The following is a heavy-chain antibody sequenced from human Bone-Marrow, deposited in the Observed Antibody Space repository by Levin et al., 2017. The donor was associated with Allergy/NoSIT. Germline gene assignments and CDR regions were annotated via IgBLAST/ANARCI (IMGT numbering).Heavy chain of an antibody. Sequence: GESLKISCAASGFTFSSYGMNWVRQAPEKGLEWVAGVSGSGGITYYADSVKGRFTISRDNAKNTLYMHMNGLRAEDTAVYYCAKGGVVVEGVTRGHDYGMDGWGQGTTVTVSS. CDR1: GFTFSSYG. CDR2: VSGSGGIT. D-gene: IGHD2-15*01. J-gene: IGHJ6*02. CDR3: AKGGVVVEGVTRGHDYGMDG. V-gene: IGHV3-23*01.